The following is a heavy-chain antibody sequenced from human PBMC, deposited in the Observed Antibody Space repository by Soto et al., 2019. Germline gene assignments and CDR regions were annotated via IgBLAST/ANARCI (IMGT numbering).Heavy chain of an antibody. J-gene: IGHJ5*02. CDR3: ARRFGDPASAAGFDL. V-gene: IGHV1-18*01. D-gene: IGHD4-17*01. CDR1: GYTFINYG. CDR2: VSPYNGKT. Sequence: QDQLVQSGVEVKKPGASVKVSCKASGYTFINYGIHWVRQAPGQGLEWMGWVSPYNGKTRYTQKLHGRITMAADTSMGTAYRELRSLTSDDTARYYCARRFGDPASAAGFDLWGHGTLVTVSS.